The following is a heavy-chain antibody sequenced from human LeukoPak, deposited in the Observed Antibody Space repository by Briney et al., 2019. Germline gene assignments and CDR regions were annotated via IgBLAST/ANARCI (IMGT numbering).Heavy chain of an antibody. CDR1: GFTFSSYA. Sequence: GGSLRFSCAASGFTFSSYAMHWVRQAPGKGLEWVSVISFDGNTKYHADSVVGRFSISRDNSKNTLYLQMNSLRGDDTAVYYCARGSCSSTSCYVEGGDCWGQGTLVTVSS. CDR2: ISFDGNTK. CDR3: ARGSCSSTSCYVEGGDC. D-gene: IGHD2-2*01. J-gene: IGHJ4*02. V-gene: IGHV3-30-3*01.